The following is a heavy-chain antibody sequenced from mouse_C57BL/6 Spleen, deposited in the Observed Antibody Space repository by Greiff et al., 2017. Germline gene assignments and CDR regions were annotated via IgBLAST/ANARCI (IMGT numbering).Heavy chain of an antibody. V-gene: IGHV5-9*01. D-gene: IGHD1-1*01. CDR3: ARHQYYGSPFDY. J-gene: IGHJ2*01. CDR2: ISGGGGNT. CDR1: GFTFSSYT. Sequence: EVQLVESGGGLVKPGGSLKLSCAASGFTFSSYTMSWVRQTPEKRLEWVATISGGGGNTYYPDSVKGRFTISRDNAKNTLYLQMSSLRSEDTALYYCARHQYYGSPFDYWGQGTTLTVSS.